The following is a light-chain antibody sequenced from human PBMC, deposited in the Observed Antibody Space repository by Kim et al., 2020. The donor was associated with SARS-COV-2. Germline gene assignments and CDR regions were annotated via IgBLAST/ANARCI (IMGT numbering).Light chain of an antibody. V-gene: IGLV6-57*03. CDR3: QSYDSSTVV. CDR2: EDN. Sequence: GEAVTLSCPRSSGSIASNHVQWYQQRPGSAPTTVIYEDNQRPSGVPDRFSGSIDSSSNSASLTISGLKTEDEADYYCQSYDSSTVVFGGGTQLTVL. CDR1: SGSIASNH. J-gene: IGLJ2*01.